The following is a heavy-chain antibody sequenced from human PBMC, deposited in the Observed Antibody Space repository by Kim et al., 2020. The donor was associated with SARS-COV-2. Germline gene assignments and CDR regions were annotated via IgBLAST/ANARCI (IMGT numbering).Heavy chain of an antibody. CDR2: IDWDDDK. J-gene: IGHJ4*02. Sequence: SGPTLVNPTQTLTLTCTFSGFSLSTSGMCVSRIRQPPGKALEWLALIDWDDDKYYSTSLKTRLTISKDTSKNQVVLTMTNMDPVDTATYYCARIHGTIFGYGPGGYFDYWGQGTLVTVSS. V-gene: IGHV2-70*01. D-gene: IGHD3-3*01. CDR1: GFSLSTSGMC. CDR3: ARIHGTIFGYGPGGYFDY.